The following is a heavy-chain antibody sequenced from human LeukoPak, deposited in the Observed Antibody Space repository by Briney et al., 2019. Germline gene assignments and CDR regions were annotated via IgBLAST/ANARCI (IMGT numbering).Heavy chain of an antibody. D-gene: IGHD1-7*01. V-gene: IGHV4-39*07. J-gene: IGHJ3*02. CDR1: GGSISSSSYY. Sequence: SETLSLTCTVSGGSISSSSYYWGWIRQPPGKGLEWIGSIYYSGSTYYNPSLKSRVTISVDTSKNQFSLKLSSVTAADTAVYYCAREMTDWNYDAFAFDIWGQGTMVTVSS. CDR3: AREMTDWNYDAFAFDI. CDR2: IYYSGST.